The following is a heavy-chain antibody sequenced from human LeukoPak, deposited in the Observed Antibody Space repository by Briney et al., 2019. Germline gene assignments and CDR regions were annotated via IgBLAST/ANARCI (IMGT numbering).Heavy chain of an antibody. Sequence: GESLKISCKGSGYSFTSHWIGWVRQMPGKGLEWMGIIYPGDSDTRYSPSFQGQVTISVDKSINTAYLQWSRLKASDTATYYCARRAGYSDGWYYFDYWGQGTLVAVSS. CDR2: IYPGDSDT. D-gene: IGHD6-13*01. CDR1: GYSFTSHW. CDR3: ARRAGYSDGWYYFDY. J-gene: IGHJ4*02. V-gene: IGHV5-51*01.